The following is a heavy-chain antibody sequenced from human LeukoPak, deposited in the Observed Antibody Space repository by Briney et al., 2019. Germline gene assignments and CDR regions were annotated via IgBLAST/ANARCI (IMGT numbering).Heavy chain of an antibody. Sequence: GGSLRLSCAASGFXFSSYGMHWVRQAPGKGLEWVAVIWYDGSNKYYADSVKGRFTISRDNSKNTLYLQMNSLRAEDTAVYYCARGAAAGTYNWFDPWGQGTLVTVSS. D-gene: IGHD6-13*01. V-gene: IGHV3-33*01. CDR1: GFXFSSYG. CDR3: ARGAAAGTYNWFDP. CDR2: IWYDGSNK. J-gene: IGHJ5*02.